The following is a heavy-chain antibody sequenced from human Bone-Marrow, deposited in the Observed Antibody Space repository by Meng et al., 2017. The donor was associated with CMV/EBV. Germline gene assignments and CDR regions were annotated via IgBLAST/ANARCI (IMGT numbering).Heavy chain of an antibody. Sequence: CAATGFTFSNAWVSWVRQAPGKGLEWVGRIKSKTDGGTTDYAAPVKGRFTISRDDSKNTLYLQMNSLKTEDTAVYYCTTELHGVFHYWGQGTLVTVSS. J-gene: IGHJ4*02. CDR3: TTELHGVFHY. V-gene: IGHV3-15*01. CDR2: IKSKTDGGTT. CDR1: GFTFSNAW. D-gene: IGHD2-21*02.